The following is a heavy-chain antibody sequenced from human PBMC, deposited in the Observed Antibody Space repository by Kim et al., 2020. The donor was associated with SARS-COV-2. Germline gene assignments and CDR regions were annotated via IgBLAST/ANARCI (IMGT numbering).Heavy chain of an antibody. J-gene: IGHJ3*02. CDR1: GDSVSSNSAA. V-gene: IGHV6-1*01. CDR3: ARSSSSRQGAFDI. D-gene: IGHD2-2*01. CDR2: TYYKSKWYY. Sequence: SQTLSLTCAISGDSVSSNSAAWNWIRQSPSRGLEWLRRTYYKSKWYYDYAVSVKSRITINPDTSKNHFSLQLNSVTPEDTAVYYCARSSSSRQGAFDIWGQGTMVTVSS.